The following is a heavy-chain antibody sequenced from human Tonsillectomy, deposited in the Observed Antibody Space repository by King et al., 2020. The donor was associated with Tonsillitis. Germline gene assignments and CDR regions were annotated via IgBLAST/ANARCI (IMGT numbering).Heavy chain of an antibody. CDR1: GGSISSSSYY. Sequence: QLQESGPGLVKPSETLSLTCTVSGGSISSSSYYWGCIRQPPGKGLEWIGSIYYSGSTYYNPSLKNRVTISVDTSKNQFSLKLSHVTAADTAVYYCARQGETAMSSTYPRHYYGMDVWGQGTTVTVSS. D-gene: IGHD5-18*01. J-gene: IGHJ6*02. V-gene: IGHV4-39*01. CDR3: ARQGETAMSSTYPRHYYGMDV. CDR2: IYYSGST.